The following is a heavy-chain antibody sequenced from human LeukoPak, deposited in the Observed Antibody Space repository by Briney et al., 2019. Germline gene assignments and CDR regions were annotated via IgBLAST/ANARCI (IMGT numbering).Heavy chain of an antibody. D-gene: IGHD6-19*01. V-gene: IGHV3-74*01. CDR1: GFTFSNYW. J-gene: IGHJ5*02. CDR2: IKSDGSGT. Sequence: GGSLRLSCVGSGFTFSNYWMQWVRHVPGKGLTWISYIKSDGSGTNYADSVKGRFTISRDNAKNTLYLQLSSLRAEDTAVYYCARSSSWGNWFDPWGQGTLVTVSS. CDR3: ARSSSWGNWFDP.